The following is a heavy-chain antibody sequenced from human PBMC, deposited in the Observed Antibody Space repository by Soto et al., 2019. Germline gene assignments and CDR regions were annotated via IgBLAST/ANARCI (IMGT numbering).Heavy chain of an antibody. CDR2: ISGSGGST. CDR3: AKDNRYCSGGSCPRINWFDP. D-gene: IGHD2-15*01. V-gene: IGHV3-23*01. CDR1: GFTFSSYA. Sequence: PGGSLRLSCAASGFTFSSYAMSWVRQAPGKGLEWVSAISGSGGSTYYADSVKGRFTISRDNSKNTLYLQMNSLRAEDTAVYYCAKDNRYCSGGSCPRINWFDPWGQGTLVTVSS. J-gene: IGHJ5*02.